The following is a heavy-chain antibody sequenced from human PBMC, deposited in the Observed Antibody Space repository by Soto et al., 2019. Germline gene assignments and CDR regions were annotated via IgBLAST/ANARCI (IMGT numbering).Heavy chain of an antibody. CDR1: GGSISSYY. J-gene: IGHJ4*02. CDR3: ARGQYYYDSSGYYY. Sequence: SETLSLTCTVSGGSISSYYWSWIRQPPGKGLEWIGYIYYSGSTNYNPSLKSRVTISVDTSKNQFSLKLGSVTAADTAVYYCARGQYYYDSSGYYYWGQGTLVTVSS. V-gene: IGHV4-59*01. CDR2: IYYSGST. D-gene: IGHD3-22*01.